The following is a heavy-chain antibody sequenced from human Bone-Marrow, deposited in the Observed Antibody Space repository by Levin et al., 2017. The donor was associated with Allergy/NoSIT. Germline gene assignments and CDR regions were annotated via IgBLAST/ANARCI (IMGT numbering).Heavy chain of an antibody. CDR3: ARAGRDGYLDY. Sequence: GGSLRLSCAASGFTFSSYGMHWVRQAPGKGLEWVAVIWYDGSNKYYADSVKGRFTISRDNSKNTLYLQMNSLRAEDTAVYYCARAGRDGYLDYWGQGTLVTVSS. V-gene: IGHV3-33*01. D-gene: IGHD5-24*01. CDR1: GFTFSSYG. J-gene: IGHJ4*02. CDR2: IWYDGSNK.